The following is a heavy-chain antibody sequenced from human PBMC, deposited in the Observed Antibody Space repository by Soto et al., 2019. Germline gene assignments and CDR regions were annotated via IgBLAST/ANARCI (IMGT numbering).Heavy chain of an antibody. V-gene: IGHV3-30*18. CDR3: AKEGYSGYDRGDYYYYGMDV. D-gene: IGHD5-12*01. Sequence: GGSLRLSCAASGFTFSSYGMHWVRQAPGKGLEWVAVISYDGSNKYYADSVKGRFTISRDNSKNTLYLQMNSLRAEDTAVYYCAKEGYSGYDRGDYYYYGMDVWGQGTTVTAP. J-gene: IGHJ6*02. CDR1: GFTFSSYG. CDR2: ISYDGSNK.